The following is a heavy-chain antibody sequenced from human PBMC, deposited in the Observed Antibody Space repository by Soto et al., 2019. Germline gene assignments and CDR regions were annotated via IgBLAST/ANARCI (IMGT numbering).Heavy chain of an antibody. CDR1: GYTFTDYY. CDR2: INPTSGGT. V-gene: IGHV1-2*02. J-gene: IGHJ4*02. CDR3: SRASAVAGGSSNPLPTHS. D-gene: IGHD6-19*01. Sequence: GASVKVSCKASGYTFTDYYMHWVRQAPGQGLEWMGWINPTSGGTSYAQNFQGRVTMTRDTSISTAYMELSRLSSDDTAVYYCSRASAVAGGSSNPLPTHSWGQGPLVTVS.